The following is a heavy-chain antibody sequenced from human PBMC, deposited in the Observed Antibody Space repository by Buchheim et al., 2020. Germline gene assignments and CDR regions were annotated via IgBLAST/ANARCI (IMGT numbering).Heavy chain of an antibody. J-gene: IGHJ5*02. D-gene: IGHD3-22*01. V-gene: IGHV3-66*01. CDR2: IYGGGAT. Sequence: EVQLVESGGGLVQPGGPLRLSCAVSGFTVSSDSMSWVRQAPGKGLEWVSAIYGGGATYYTDSVKGRFNISRDSSKNTLYLHMNRLRVEDTAMYYCARRQPSGSWFDPWGQGTL. CDR1: GFTVSSDS. CDR3: ARRQPSGSWFDP.